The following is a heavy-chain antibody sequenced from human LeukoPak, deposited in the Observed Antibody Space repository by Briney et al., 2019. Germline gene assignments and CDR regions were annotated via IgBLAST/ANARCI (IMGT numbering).Heavy chain of an antibody. D-gene: IGHD2-2*01. V-gene: IGHV4-34*01. CDR2: INHSGST. J-gene: IGHJ5*02. CDR1: GGSFSGYY. Sequence: SETLSLTCAVYGGSFSGYYWSWIRQPPGKGLEWIGEINHSGSTNYNPSLKSRVTISVDTSKNQFSLKLSSVTAADTAVYYCAREALIVVVPAATIGRGIDWFDPWGPGALVTVSS. CDR3: AREALIVVVPAATIGRGIDWFDP.